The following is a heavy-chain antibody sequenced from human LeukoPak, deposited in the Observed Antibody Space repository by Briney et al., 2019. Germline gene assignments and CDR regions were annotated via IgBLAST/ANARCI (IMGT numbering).Heavy chain of an antibody. D-gene: IGHD2-8*01. Sequence: GASMKVSCKASGYTFTDYFIHWVRQASGQRLEWMGWMNPHSGGTDYAQRFQGRVTMTRDTSISTAYMELTRLRSDDTAVYYCARGGLRVMVYRLYYMDVWGKGTTVTVSS. V-gene: IGHV1-2*02. CDR2: MNPHSGGT. CDR3: ARGGLRVMVYRLYYMDV. CDR1: GYTFTDYF. J-gene: IGHJ6*03.